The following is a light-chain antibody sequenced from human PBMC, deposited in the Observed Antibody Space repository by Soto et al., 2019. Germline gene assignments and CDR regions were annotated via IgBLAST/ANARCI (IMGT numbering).Light chain of an antibody. CDR2: AAS. J-gene: IGKJ1*01. CDR1: QSISFF. V-gene: IGKV1-39*01. Sequence: DIQLTPSPSSLSASVGYIVTITCLASQSISFFLNWYQQKPGKAPNLLIYAASNLQSGVPSRFSGSGSGTDFTLTIRSLQPEDFATYYCQQSFSTPTWTCGQGNKGDI. CDR3: QQSFSTPTWT.